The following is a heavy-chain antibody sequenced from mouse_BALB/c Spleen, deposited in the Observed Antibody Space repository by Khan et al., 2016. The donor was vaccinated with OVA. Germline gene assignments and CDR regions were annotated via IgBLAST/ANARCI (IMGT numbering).Heavy chain of an antibody. D-gene: IGHD1-2*01. CDR2: ISYSGST. Sequence: EVQLVESGPGLVKPSQSLSLTCTVTGYSITSGYSRNWLRQFPGNKLELMGYISYSGSTNYNPPLKRRITITRDTSKNQFFLQLNSVTTEDTATYYCARTARIKYWGQGTTRTVSS. V-gene: IGHV3-1*02. CDR3: ARTARIKY. J-gene: IGHJ2*01. CDR1: GYSITSGYS.